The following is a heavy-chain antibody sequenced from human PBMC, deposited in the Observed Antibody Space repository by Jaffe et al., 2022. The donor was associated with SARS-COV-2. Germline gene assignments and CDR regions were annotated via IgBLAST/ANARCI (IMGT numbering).Heavy chain of an antibody. CDR1: GGSVSTTNYF. CDR3: ASQGPDYYSAGSYFDY. D-gene: IGHD3-10*01. J-gene: IGHJ4*02. V-gene: IGHV4-39*01. Sequence: QLQLQESGPGLVKPSETLSLTCTVSGGSVSTTNYFWGWVRRPPGKGLEWIGSVYYTGRTYYSPSLRSRLTISVDTSTNQFSLNLNSVTATDTAVYYCASQGPDYYSAGSYFDYWGRGTLITVSS. CDR2: VYYTGRT.